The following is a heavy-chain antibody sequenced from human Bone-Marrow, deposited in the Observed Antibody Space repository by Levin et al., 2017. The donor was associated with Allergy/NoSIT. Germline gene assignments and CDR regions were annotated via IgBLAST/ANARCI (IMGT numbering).Heavy chain of an antibody. CDR3: ARDRDDYGDPDGAFDI. J-gene: IGHJ3*02. D-gene: IGHD4-17*01. CDR1: GFTLSSYG. Sequence: GGSLRLSCAASGFTLSSYGMNWVRQAPGKGLEWVSYISGSSGTIYYADSVKGRFTISRDNAKQSLSLQMNTLRDEDTAVYYCARDRDDYGDPDGAFDIWGQGTMVTVS. V-gene: IGHV3-48*02. CDR2: ISGSSGTI.